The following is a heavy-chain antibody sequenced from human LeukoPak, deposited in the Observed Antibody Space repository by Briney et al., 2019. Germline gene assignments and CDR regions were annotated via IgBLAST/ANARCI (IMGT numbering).Heavy chain of an antibody. CDR2: IYYSGST. V-gene: IGHV4-31*03. CDR3: ARGTYSGYDFDY. J-gene: IGHJ4*02. CDR1: GGSISRGGYY. D-gene: IGHD5-12*01. Sequence: SQTLSLTCTVSGGSISRGGYYWSWIRQHPGKGLEWIGYIYYSGSTYYNPSLKSRVTISVDTSKDQFSLKLSSVTAADTAVYYCARGTYSGYDFDYWGQGTLVTVSS.